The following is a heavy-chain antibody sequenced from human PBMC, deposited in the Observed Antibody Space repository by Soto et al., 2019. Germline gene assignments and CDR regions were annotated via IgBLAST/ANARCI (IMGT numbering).Heavy chain of an antibody. J-gene: IGHJ5*02. Sequence: PGGSLRLSCAASGFTVSSNYMSWVRQAPGKGLEWVSVIYSGGSTYYADSVKGRFTISRDNSKNTLYLQMNSLRAEDTAVYYCARGWVLAAVWFDPWGQGTLVTVSS. CDR3: ARGWVLAAVWFDP. CDR2: IYSGGST. CDR1: GFTVSSNY. V-gene: IGHV3-66*01. D-gene: IGHD6-13*01.